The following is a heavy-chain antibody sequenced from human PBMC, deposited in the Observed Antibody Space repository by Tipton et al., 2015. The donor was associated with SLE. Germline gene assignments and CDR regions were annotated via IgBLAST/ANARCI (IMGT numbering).Heavy chain of an antibody. V-gene: IGHV5-51*03. CDR2: IYPGDSDT. CDR1: GYSFTSYW. D-gene: IGHD3-22*01. J-gene: IGHJ4*02. Sequence: QLVQSGAEVKKPGESLKISCKGSGYSFTSYWIGWVRQMPGKGLEWMGIIYPGDSDTRYSPSFQGQVTISADKSISTAYLQWSSLKASDTAMYYCARLKGQLTQGMVVVTGPVGSWGQGSLVTVSA. CDR3: ARLKGQLTQGMVVVTGPVGS.